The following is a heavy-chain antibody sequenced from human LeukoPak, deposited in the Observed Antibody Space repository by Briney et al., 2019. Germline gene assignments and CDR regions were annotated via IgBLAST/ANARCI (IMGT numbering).Heavy chain of an antibody. CDR1: GFTFSSYW. Sequence: HAGGSLRLSCEASGFTFSSYWMSWVRQAPGKGLEWVAHIKEDESDEYYVDSVGGRFTASRDNAKNSVNLQMNSLRVEDTAVYYCARWRGRQSEFDYWGQGTLVTVSS. J-gene: IGHJ4*02. CDR2: IKEDESDE. V-gene: IGHV3-7*01. D-gene: IGHD1-1*01. CDR3: ARWRGRQSEFDY.